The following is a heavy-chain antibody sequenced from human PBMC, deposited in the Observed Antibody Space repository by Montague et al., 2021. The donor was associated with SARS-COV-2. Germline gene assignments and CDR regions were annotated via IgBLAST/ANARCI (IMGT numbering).Heavy chain of an antibody. J-gene: IGHJ6*02. CDR2: IKPDESEK. Sequence: SLRLSCAASGFTFSNIWMRWVRQAPGKGLEWVANIKPDESEKHYVDSVKGRFSISRDNAKNSLYLQMDNLRAEDTAIYYCAKNGGAHGLDVWGQGTSVSVSS. CDR1: GFTFSNIW. V-gene: IGHV3-7*01. CDR3: AKNGGAHGLDV. D-gene: IGHD4-23*01.